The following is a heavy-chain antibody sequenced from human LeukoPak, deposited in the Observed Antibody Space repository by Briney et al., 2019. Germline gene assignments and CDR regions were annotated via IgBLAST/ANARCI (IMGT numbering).Heavy chain of an antibody. Sequence: SETLSLTCTVSGGSISSSSYYWGWIRQPPGKGLEWIGSIYYSGSTYYNPSLKSRVTISVDTSKNQFSLKLSSVTAADTAVYYCAVSEGDYFDYWGQGTLVTVSS. J-gene: IGHJ4*02. CDR1: GGSISSSSYY. CDR3: AVSEGDYFDY. V-gene: IGHV4-39*01. D-gene: IGHD3-16*01. CDR2: IYYSGST.